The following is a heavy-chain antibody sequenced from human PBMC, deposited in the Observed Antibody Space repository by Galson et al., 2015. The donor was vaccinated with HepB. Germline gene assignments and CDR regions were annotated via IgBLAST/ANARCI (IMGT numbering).Heavy chain of an antibody. CDR2: INPSGGST. Sequence: SVKVSCKASGYTFITNYIHWVRQAPGQGLEWMGVINPSGGSTSYAQKFQGRVNMTRDRSTSTVYMVLSSLRSEDTAVYYCARLSAEVGYDEGTVYDWFDPWGQVTLVTVSS. J-gene: IGHJ5*02. CDR1: GYTFITNY. D-gene: IGHD3-3*01. V-gene: IGHV1-46*01. CDR3: ARLSAEVGYDEGTVYDWFDP.